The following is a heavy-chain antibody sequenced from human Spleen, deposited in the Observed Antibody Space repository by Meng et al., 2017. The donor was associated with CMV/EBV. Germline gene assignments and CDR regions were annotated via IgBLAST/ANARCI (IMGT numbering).Heavy chain of an antibody. CDR2: IKQDGSEK. D-gene: IGHD3-22*01. Sequence: GGSLRLSCVASGFTFNTYWMSWVRQAPGKGLEWVANIKQDGSEKYYVGSVKGRFTISRDNAKNSLYLQMNSLRAEDTAVYYCARDSGDYYDSSGYYIWAFDIWGQGTMVTVSS. V-gene: IGHV3-7*01. CDR3: ARDSGDYYDSSGYYIWAFDI. CDR1: GFTFNTYW. J-gene: IGHJ3*02.